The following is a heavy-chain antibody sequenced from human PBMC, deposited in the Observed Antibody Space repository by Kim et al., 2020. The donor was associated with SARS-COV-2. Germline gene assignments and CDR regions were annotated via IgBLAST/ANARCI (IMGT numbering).Heavy chain of an antibody. V-gene: IGHV1-3*01. CDR2: INAGNGNT. J-gene: IGHJ4*02. CDR3: ARAYNDYGDPYFDY. CDR1: GYTFTSYA. D-gene: IGHD4-17*01. Sequence: ASVKVSCKASGYTFTSYAMHWVRQAPGQRLEWMGWINAGNGNTKYSQKFQGRVTITRDTSASTAYMELSSLRSEDTAVYYCARAYNDYGDPYFDYWGQGTLVTVSS.